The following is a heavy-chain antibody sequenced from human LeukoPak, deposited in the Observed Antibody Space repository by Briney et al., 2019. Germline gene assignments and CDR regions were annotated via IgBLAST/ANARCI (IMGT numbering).Heavy chain of an antibody. CDR2: IYTSGST. J-gene: IGHJ4*02. CDR3: ARLTYGMVSHCGGDCYPYYFDY. Sequence: PSETLSLTCTVSGGSISSYYWSWIRQPAGKGLEWIGRIYTSGSTNYNPSLKSRVTMSVDTSKNRFSLKLSSVTAADTAVYYCARLTYGMVSHCGGDCYPYYFDYWGQGTLVTVSS. CDR1: GGSISSYY. D-gene: IGHD2-21*01. V-gene: IGHV4-4*07.